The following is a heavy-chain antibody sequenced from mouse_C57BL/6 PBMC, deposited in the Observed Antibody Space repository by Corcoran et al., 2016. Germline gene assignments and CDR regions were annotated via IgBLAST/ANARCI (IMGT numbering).Heavy chain of an antibody. CDR3: ARIYYDYESGLSY. V-gene: IGHV1-19*01. CDR1: GYTFTDYY. D-gene: IGHD2-4*01. CDR2: INPYNGGT. J-gene: IGHJ3*01. Sequence: EVQLQQSGPVLVKPGASVKMSCKASGYTFTDYYMNWVKQSHGKSLEWIGVINPYNGGTSYNQKFKGKATLTVDKSSSTAYMELNSLTSEDSAVYYCARIYYDYESGLSYWGQGTLVTVSA.